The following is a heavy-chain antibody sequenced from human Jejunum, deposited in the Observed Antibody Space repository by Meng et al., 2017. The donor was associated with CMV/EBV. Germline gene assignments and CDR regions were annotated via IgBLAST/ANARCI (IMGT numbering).Heavy chain of an antibody. V-gene: IGHV1-2*06. J-gene: IGHJ5*02. CDR3: ARDLLGSLNWFDP. CDR2: INPNRGAT. Sequence: KSSEYTLTDYYLHWVRQAPGQGLEWMGRINPNRGATGYAQRFQGRVTMTRDTSISTVYIELTSPRSDDTAMYYCARDLLGSLNWFDPWGQGALVTVSS. D-gene: IGHD2-15*01. CDR1: EYTLTDYY.